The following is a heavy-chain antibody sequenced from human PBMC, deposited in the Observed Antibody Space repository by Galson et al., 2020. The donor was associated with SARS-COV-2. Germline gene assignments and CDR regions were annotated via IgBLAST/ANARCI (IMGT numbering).Heavy chain of an antibody. CDR2: IVVGSGNT. V-gene: IGHV1-58*01. CDR1: GFTFTSSA. Sequence: SVKVSCKASGFTFTSSAVQWVRQARGQRLEWIGWIVVGSGNTNYAQKFQERVTITRDMSTSTAYMELSSLRSEDTAVYYCAAPSCSSTSCYDAFDIWGQGTMVTGSS. D-gene: IGHD2-2*01. CDR3: AAPSCSSTSCYDAFDI. J-gene: IGHJ3*02.